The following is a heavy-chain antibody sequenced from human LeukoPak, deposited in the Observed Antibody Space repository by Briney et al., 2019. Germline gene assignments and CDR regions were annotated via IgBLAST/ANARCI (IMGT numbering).Heavy chain of an antibody. J-gene: IGHJ5*02. V-gene: IGHV1-8*01. D-gene: IGHD3-10*01. Sequence: ASVKVSCKASGYTFTSYDINWVRQATGQGLEWMGWMNPNSGNTGYAQKFQGRVTMTRNASISTAYMELSSLRSEDTAVYYCAGVGRIWGGMVRGVTEAFDPWGQGTLVTVSS. CDR1: GYTFTSYD. CDR3: AGVGRIWGGMVRGVTEAFDP. CDR2: MNPNSGNT.